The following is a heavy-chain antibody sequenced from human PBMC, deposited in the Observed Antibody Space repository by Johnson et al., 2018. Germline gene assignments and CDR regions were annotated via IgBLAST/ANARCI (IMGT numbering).Heavy chain of an antibody. CDR1: EFTFSDYY. J-gene: IGHJ4*02. V-gene: IGHV3-11*01. CDR3: ARESPVSGYFDH. Sequence: QVQLVQSGGGLVEPGGSLRLCCAASEFTFSDYYMSWIRQAPGKGLEWLSSIYSGFNTIYYADSVKGRFTISRDNAKNSLYLQMNSLRAEDTAVDYCARESPVSGYFDHGGQGTLVTVSS. CDR2: IYSGFNTI. D-gene: IGHD2-15*01.